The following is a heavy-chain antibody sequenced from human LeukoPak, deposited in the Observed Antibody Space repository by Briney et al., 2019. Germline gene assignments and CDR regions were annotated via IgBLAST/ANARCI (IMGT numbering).Heavy chain of an antibody. CDR3: ARLRGDGAYDYAGPHDY. CDR1: GFTFSSYW. J-gene: IGHJ4*02. V-gene: IGHV3-7*05. CDR2: IKQDGSEK. Sequence: GPLRLSCAASGFTFSSYWMSWVRQPPGKGREWVANIKQDGSEKYYVDSVKGRFTISRDNAKTSLYLQMNSLRAEDTAVYYCARLRGDGAYDYAGPHDYWGQGTLVTVS. D-gene: IGHD5-12*01.